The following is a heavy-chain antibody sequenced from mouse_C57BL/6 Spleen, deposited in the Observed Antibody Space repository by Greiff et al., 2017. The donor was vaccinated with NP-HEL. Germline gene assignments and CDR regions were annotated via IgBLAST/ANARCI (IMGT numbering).Heavy chain of an antibody. CDR3: AREASYYFDY. CDR1: GYSITSGYY. V-gene: IGHV3-6*01. D-gene: IGHD6-1*01. Sequence: ESGPGLVKPSQSLSLTCSVTGYSITSGYYWNWIRQFPGNKLEWMGYISYDGSNNYNPSLKNRISITRDTSKNQFFLKLHTVTTEDTATDYCAREASYYFDYWGQGTTLTVSS. CDR2: ISYDGSN. J-gene: IGHJ2*01.